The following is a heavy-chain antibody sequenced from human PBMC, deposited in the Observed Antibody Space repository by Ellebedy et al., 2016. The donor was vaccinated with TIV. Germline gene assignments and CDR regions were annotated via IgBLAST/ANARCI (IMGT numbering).Heavy chain of an antibody. Sequence: GESLKISXAASGFTFSSYGMHWVRQAPGKGLEWVAVISYDGSNKYYADSVKGRFTISRDNSKNTLYLQMNSLRAEDTAVYYCAKGDGARYCSSTSCYGDAFDIWGQGTMVTVSS. J-gene: IGHJ3*02. CDR2: ISYDGSNK. D-gene: IGHD2-2*01. CDR1: GFTFSSYG. CDR3: AKGDGARYCSSTSCYGDAFDI. V-gene: IGHV3-30*18.